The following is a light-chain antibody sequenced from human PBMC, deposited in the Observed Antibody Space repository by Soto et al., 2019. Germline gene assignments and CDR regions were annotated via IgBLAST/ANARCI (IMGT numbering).Light chain of an antibody. Sequence: DIQMTQSPSSLSASVGDRVTITCRASQSISSYLNWYQQKPGKAPKLLIYAASSLKSVVPSRFSGSGSGTNFTLTISSLQPEDFATYYCQQSYSTPPFTFGPGTKVDIK. CDR1: QSISSY. J-gene: IGKJ3*01. CDR2: AAS. CDR3: QQSYSTPPFT. V-gene: IGKV1-39*01.